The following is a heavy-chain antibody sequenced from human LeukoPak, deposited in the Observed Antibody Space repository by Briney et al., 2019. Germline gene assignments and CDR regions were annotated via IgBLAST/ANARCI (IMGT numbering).Heavy chain of an antibody. Sequence: ASVTVSCKASAYTFTDYYVHWVRHAPGQGLEWMGRINPSSGDTNYAQNFQGRVTMTRDTSISTAYMELSRLRSDDTAVYYCATTSGYFYYWGQGTLVTVSS. D-gene: IGHD1-26*01. CDR3: ATTSGYFYY. CDR1: AYTFTDYY. CDR2: INPSSGDT. V-gene: IGHV1-2*06. J-gene: IGHJ4*02.